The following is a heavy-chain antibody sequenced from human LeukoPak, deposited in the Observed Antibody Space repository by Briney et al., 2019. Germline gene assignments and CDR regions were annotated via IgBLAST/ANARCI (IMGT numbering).Heavy chain of an antibody. CDR3: AREAGYYYYGMDV. J-gene: IGHJ6*02. Sequence: GASVKVSCKASGYTFTGYYMHWVRQAPGQGLEWMGWINPNSGGTNYAQKFQGRVTMTRYTSISTAYMELSRLRSDDTAVYYCAREAGYYYYGMDVWGQGTTVTVSS. CDR2: INPNSGGT. CDR1: GYTFTGYY. V-gene: IGHV1-2*02.